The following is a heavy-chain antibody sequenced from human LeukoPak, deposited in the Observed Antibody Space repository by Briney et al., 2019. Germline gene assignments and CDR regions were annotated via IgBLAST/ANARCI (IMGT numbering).Heavy chain of an antibody. Sequence: PSETLSLTCTVSGGSISSSSYYWGWIRQPPGKGLEWIGSIYYSGSTYYNPSLKRRVTISVDTSKNQFSLKLSSVTAADTAVYYCARHENSQDAFDIWGQGTMVTVSS. V-gene: IGHV4-39*01. CDR3: ARHENSQDAFDI. J-gene: IGHJ3*02. D-gene: IGHD4-23*01. CDR1: GGSISSSSYY. CDR2: IYYSGST.